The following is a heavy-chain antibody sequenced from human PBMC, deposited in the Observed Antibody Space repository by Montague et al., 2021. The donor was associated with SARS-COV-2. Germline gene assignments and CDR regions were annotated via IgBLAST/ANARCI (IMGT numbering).Heavy chain of an antibody. CDR3: ARVRYYVSGTSVGMEV. J-gene: IGHJ6*04. Sequence: SKYNPSLKSRVTISVDTSKNQFSLKLSSVTAADTAVYYCARVRYYVSGTSVGMEVWGKGTTVTVSS. D-gene: IGHD3-10*01. CDR2: S. V-gene: IGHV4-34*01.